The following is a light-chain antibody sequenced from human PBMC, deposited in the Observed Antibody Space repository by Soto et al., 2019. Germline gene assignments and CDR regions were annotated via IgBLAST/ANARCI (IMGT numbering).Light chain of an antibody. J-gene: IGKJ1*01. CDR3: QQYNSYPWT. Sequence: DIQMTQSPSTLSASVGDRVTITCRASQSISSWLAWYKQKPGKAPKLLIYKASSLESGVPSRFSGSGSGTEFTLTISSLQPDDFANYYCQQYNSYPWTFGQGTKVEIK. CDR1: QSISSW. V-gene: IGKV1-5*03. CDR2: KAS.